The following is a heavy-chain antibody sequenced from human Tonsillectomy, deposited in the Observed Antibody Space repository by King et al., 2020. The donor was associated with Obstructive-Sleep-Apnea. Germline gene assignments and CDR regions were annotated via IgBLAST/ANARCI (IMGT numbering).Heavy chain of an antibody. CDR1: GDSISSNY. J-gene: IGHJ4*02. Sequence: QLQESGPGLVKPSETLSLTCSVSGDSISSNYWSWIRQPAGAGLAWVGRIYSDGSTNSNPSLKSRVTMSLETSKNQFSLKLSSVTAADTAVYFCAREDRYSRGYYSLYYFAFWGQGTLVTVSS. CDR2: IYSDGST. V-gene: IGHV4-4*07. CDR3: AREDRYSRGYYSLYYFAF. D-gene: IGHD1-26*01.